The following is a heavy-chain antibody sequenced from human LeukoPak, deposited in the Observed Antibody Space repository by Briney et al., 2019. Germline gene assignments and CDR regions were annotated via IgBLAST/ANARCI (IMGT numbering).Heavy chain of an antibody. D-gene: IGHD3-10*01. J-gene: IGHJ4*02. V-gene: IGHV3-48*03. Sequence: GGSLRLSCEAFGFTFSNYEMNWVRQAPGKGLEWISYISKTGDNIDYADSVKGRFTISRDNAKNSLYLQMNSLRAEDTAVYYCAREVRYPLGWYFDYWGQGTLVTVSS. CDR3: AREVRYPLGWYFDY. CDR2: ISKTGDNI. CDR1: GFTFSNYE.